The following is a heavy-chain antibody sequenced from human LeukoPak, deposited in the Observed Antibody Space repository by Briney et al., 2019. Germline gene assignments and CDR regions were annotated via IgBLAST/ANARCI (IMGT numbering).Heavy chain of an antibody. V-gene: IGHV3-7*02. J-gene: IGHJ4*02. CDR3: ARGDYYDSSGKLRLDY. CDR2: IKQDGSEK. CDR1: GITLSRYW. D-gene: IGHD3-22*01. Sequence: GGSLRLSCAASGITLSRYWMTWVRQTPGKGLEWVANIKQDGSEKNYVDSVKGRFTISRDNAKNSLYLQMNSLRAEDTAVYYCARGDYYDSSGKLRLDYWGQGSLVTVSS.